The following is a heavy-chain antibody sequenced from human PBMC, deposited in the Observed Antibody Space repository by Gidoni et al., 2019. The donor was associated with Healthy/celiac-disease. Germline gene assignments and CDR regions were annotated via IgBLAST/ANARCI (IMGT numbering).Heavy chain of an antibody. CDR1: GFTSSRYS. CDR2: ISSSSSYI. D-gene: IGHD3-9*01. Sequence: EVQLVESGGGLVTPGGSLRLSCAASGFTSSRYSMNWVRKAPGTGLEWVSSISSSSSYIYYADSVKGRFTISRDNAKNSLYLQMNSLRAEDTAVYYCARYDILTGYDAYYFDYWGQGTLVTVSS. CDR3: ARYDILTGYDAYYFDY. V-gene: IGHV3-21*01. J-gene: IGHJ4*02.